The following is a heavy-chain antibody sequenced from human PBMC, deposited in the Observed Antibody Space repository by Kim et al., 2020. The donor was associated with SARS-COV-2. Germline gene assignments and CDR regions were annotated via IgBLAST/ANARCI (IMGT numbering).Heavy chain of an antibody. J-gene: IGHJ4*02. CDR3: ARDTSNYYDSSGYLDY. V-gene: IGHV4-31*02. D-gene: IGHD3-22*01. Sequence: LKSRVTISVDTSKNQFSLKLSSVTAADTAVYYCARDTSNYYDSSGYLDYWGQGTLVTVSS.